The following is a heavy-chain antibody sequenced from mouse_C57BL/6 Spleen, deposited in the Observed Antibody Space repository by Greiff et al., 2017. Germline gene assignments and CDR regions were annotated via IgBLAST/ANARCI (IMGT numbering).Heavy chain of an antibody. Sequence: EVKVVESGGGLVQPGGSLKLSCAASGFTFSDYYMYWVRQTPEKRLEWVAYLSNGGGSTYYPDTVKGRFTISRDNAKNTLYLQMSRLKSEDTAMYYGARHRSTTVVDAMDYWGQGTSVTVSS. D-gene: IGHD1-1*01. CDR1: GFTFSDYY. J-gene: IGHJ4*01. V-gene: IGHV5-12*01. CDR2: LSNGGGST. CDR3: ARHRSTTVVDAMDY.